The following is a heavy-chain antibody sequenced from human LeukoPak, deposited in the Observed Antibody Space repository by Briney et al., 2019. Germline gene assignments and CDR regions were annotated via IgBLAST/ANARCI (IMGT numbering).Heavy chain of an antibody. CDR3: ARLTQITAWYIHY. Sequence: PSETLSLTCTVSGGSISVTNIRTYFWAWIRQPPGKGLEWIASISHSGSTYINSSLKSRVAISVDTSENQFSLKLSSVTAADTAVYYCARLTQITAWYIHYWGQGTLVTVSS. V-gene: IGHV4-39*07. J-gene: IGHJ4*02. CDR2: ISHSGST. CDR1: GGSISVTNIRTYF. D-gene: IGHD4-23*01.